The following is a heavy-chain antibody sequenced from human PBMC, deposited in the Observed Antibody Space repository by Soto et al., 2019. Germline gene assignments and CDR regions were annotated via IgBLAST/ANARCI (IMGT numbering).Heavy chain of an antibody. Sequence: QLQLQESGSGLVKASQTLSLTCAVSGAFISTGGYSWAWIRHPPGKGLEWIGYIYQDGSTDYNPSLKGRVTVSVEKSKNHFSLKLSPVTAADTAVYYCATGQTGYDHRVMYGLHVWGQGTTVTVSS. D-gene: IGHD5-12*01. CDR3: ATGQTGYDHRVMYGLHV. J-gene: IGHJ6*02. CDR2: IYQDGST. V-gene: IGHV4-30-2*01. CDR1: GAFISTGGYS.